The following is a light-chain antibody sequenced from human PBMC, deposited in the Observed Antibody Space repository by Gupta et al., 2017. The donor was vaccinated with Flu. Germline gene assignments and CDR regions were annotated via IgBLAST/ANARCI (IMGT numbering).Light chain of an antibody. V-gene: IGLV1-40*01. CDR3: QAYDNSPIWV. Sequence: QSVLTQPPAVSGAPGQRVTISCTGRRFNIGAGYDVFWYQQLPGTAPKLLIYGRTYRPAGVPERFSGSKSGTSASLAITGRQAEDEADYYCQAYDNSPIWVFGGGTKVTVL. CDR1: RFNIGAGYD. CDR2: GRT. J-gene: IGLJ3*02.